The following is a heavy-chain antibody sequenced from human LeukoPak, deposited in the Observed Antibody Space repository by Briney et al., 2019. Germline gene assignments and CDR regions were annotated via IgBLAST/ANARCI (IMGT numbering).Heavy chain of an antibody. CDR1: GYTFTGYY. J-gene: IGHJ6*03. CDR2: INPNSGGT. D-gene: IGHD1-26*01. CDR3: ARGVSGSYYYYYMDV. Sequence: ASVKVSCKASGYTFTGYYMHWVRQAPGQGLEWMGWINPNSGGTDYAQKFQGRVTMTRDTSISTAYMELSRLRSDDTAVYYCARGVSGSYYYYYMDVWGKGTTVTVSS. V-gene: IGHV1-2*02.